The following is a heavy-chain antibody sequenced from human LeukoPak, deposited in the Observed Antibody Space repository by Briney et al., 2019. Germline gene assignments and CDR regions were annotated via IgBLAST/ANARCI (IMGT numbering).Heavy chain of an antibody. CDR2: VSISSGTI. CDR1: GFTFSGHN. CDR3: ASFPRPKEMATINY. Sequence: GGSLRLSCAASGFTFSGHNMNWVRQAPGKGLEWISFVSISSGTIYYADSVNGRFRISRDNAKSSLDLEMNSLRAEDTAVYYCASFPRPKEMATINYWGQGTLVTVSS. D-gene: IGHD5-24*01. V-gene: IGHV3-48*04. J-gene: IGHJ4*02.